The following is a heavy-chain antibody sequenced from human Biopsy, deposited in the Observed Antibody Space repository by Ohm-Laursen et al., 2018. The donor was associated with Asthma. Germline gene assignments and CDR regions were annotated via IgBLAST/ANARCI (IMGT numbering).Heavy chain of an antibody. V-gene: IGHV3-30*03. Sequence: SLRLSCAASGFSFSRYGMHWVRQAPGKGLEWVAVISFDGSNKYYGDSVKGRFTIARDNSKNTVYLQMNSLRAEDTVVYYCASYEVVTAILPMDVWGQGTTVTVSS. CDR3: ASYEVVTAILPMDV. J-gene: IGHJ6*02. D-gene: IGHD2-21*02. CDR2: ISFDGSNK. CDR1: GFSFSRYG.